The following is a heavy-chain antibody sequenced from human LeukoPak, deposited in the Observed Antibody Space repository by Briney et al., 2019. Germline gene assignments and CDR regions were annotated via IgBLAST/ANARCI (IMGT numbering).Heavy chain of an antibody. V-gene: IGHV4-34*01. Sequence: SETLSLTCAVYGGSFSGYYWTWIRQPPGKGLEWIGEIHHSGSTNYNPSLKSRVTLSVDTSRNQFSPKLRSVTAADTAIYYCARGRYGDYVGEDGFNIWGQGTMVTVSS. CDR3: ARGRYGDYVGEDGFNI. J-gene: IGHJ3*02. D-gene: IGHD4-17*01. CDR1: GGSFSGYY. CDR2: IHHSGST.